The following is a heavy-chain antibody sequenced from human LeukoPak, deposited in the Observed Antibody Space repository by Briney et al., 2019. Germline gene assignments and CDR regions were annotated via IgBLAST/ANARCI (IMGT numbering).Heavy chain of an antibody. Sequence: GGSLRLSCAASGFTFSSYGMHWVRQAPGKGLEWVAVIWYDGSNKYYADSVQGRFTISRDNSKNTLYLQMNSLRAEDTAVYYCARELGGTVDYDGYFDYWGQGTLVTVSP. CDR1: GFTFSSYG. D-gene: IGHD3-16*01. CDR2: IWYDGSNK. V-gene: IGHV3-33*08. CDR3: ARELGGTVDYDGYFDY. J-gene: IGHJ4*02.